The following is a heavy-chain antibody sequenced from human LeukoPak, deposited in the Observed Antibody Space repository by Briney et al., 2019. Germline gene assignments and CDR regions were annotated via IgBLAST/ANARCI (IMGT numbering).Heavy chain of an antibody. D-gene: IGHD5-12*01. CDR2: MNPNSGNT. CDR3: ARGAGTNRKYSGYGDFDY. CDR1: GYTFTSYD. J-gene: IGHJ4*02. V-gene: IGHV1-8*03. Sequence: ASVKVSCKASGYTFTSYDIKWVRQATGQGLEWMGWMNPNSGNTGYAQKFQGRVTITRNTSISTAYMELSSLRSEDTAVYYCARGAGTNRKYSGYGDFDYWGQGTLVTVSS.